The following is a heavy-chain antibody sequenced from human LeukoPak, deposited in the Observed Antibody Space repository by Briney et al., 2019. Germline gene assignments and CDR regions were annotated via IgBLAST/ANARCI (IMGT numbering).Heavy chain of an antibody. CDR1: GFTFSSYS. CDR3: ARASEYSSSSGVDY. CDR2: ISSSSSYI. J-gene: IGHJ4*02. V-gene: IGHV3-21*01. Sequence: PGGSLRLSCAASGFTFSSYSMNWVRQAPGRGLEWVSSISSSSSYIYYADSVKGRFTISRDNAKNSLYLQMNSLRAEDTAVYYCARASEYSSSSGVDYWGQGTLVTVSS. D-gene: IGHD6-6*01.